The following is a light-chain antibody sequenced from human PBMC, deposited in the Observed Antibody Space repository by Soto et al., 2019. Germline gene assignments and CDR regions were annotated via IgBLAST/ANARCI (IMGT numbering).Light chain of an antibody. CDR1: SSDVDDYNY. J-gene: IGLJ3*02. CDR3: TSSLSNSVVV. CDR2: EVS. Sequence: QSALTQPASVSGSPGQSITISCSGTSSDVDDYNYVSWYQQHPGKAPKLMIYEVSHRLSGVSNRCSGSNSGYTASLTISGLQDEDEADYYCTSSLSNSVVVFGGGTKLTVL. V-gene: IGLV2-14*01.